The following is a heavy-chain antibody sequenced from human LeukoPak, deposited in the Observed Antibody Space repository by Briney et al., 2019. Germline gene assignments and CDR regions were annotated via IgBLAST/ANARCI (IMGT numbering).Heavy chain of an antibody. D-gene: IGHD4-17*01. CDR1: GYTFTSYG. CDR3: ARGQRYGDRLYYFDY. J-gene: IGHJ4*02. CDR2: ISAYNGNT. Sequence: VSVKVSCKASGYTFTSYGISWVRQAPGQGLEWMGWISAYNGNTNYAQKLQGRVTMTTDTSTSTAYMELRSLRSDDTAVYYCARGQRYGDRLYYFDYWGQGTLVTVSS. V-gene: IGHV1-18*01.